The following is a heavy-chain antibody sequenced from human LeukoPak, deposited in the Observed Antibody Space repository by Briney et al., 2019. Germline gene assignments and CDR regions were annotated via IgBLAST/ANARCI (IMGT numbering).Heavy chain of an antibody. J-gene: IGHJ4*02. D-gene: IGHD2-2*01. CDR1: VGSFSGYY. CDR2: INHNGST. Sequence: PSETLSLTCAVYVGSFSGYYWNWIRQPPGKGLEWIGEINHNGSTNYNPSLKSRVTISVDTSKNQFSLKLSSVTAADTAVYYCARVSGSPSRSDFDYWGQGNLVTVSS. CDR3: ARVSGSPSRSDFDY. V-gene: IGHV4-34*01.